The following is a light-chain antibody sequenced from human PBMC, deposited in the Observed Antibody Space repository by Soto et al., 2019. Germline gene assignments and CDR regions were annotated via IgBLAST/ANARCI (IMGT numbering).Light chain of an antibody. CDR1: QSVSSSY. CDR3: QQYGSSPLMYT. V-gene: IGKV3-20*01. CDR2: GAS. Sequence: EIVLTQSPGTLSLSPGERATLSCRASQSVSSSYLAWYQQKPGQAPRLLIYGASSRATGIPDRFSGSGSVTDFPLTISRLEPEDCAVYYCQQYGSSPLMYTFGQGTKLEIK. J-gene: IGKJ2*01.